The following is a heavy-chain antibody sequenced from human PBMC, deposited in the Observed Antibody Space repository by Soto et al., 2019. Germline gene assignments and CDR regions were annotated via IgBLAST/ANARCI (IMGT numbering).Heavy chain of an antibody. J-gene: IGHJ4*02. CDR3: ARRFYTSSSFDY. Sequence: PSETLSLTCAFYCESFIGYYWSWIRQPPGKGLEWIGQINHSGNTRYNPSLKSRVTISVDTSKNQFSLKLSSVTAADTAVYYCARRFYTSSSFDYWGQGTLVTVSS. CDR2: INHSGNT. V-gene: IGHV4-34*01. D-gene: IGHD6-6*01. CDR1: CESFIGYY.